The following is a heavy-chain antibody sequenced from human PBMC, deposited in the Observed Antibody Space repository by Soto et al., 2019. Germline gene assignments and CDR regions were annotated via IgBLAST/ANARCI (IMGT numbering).Heavy chain of an antibody. J-gene: IGHJ6*03. CDR2: IYYSGST. Sequence: SETLSLTCTVSGGSISSSSYYWGWIRQPPGKGLEWIGSIYYSGSTYYNPSLKSRVTVSVDTSKNQFSLKLSSVTAAGTAVYYCARERRNKNTPGLYYYYYMDVWGKGTTVTVSS. CDR1: GGSISSSSYY. V-gene: IGHV4-39*01. D-gene: IGHD2-2*02. CDR3: ARERRNKNTPGLYYYYYMDV.